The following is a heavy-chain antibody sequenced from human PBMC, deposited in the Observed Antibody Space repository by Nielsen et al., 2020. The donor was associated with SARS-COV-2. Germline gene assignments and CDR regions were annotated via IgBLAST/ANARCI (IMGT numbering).Heavy chain of an antibody. D-gene: IGHD6-19*01. CDR1: GGSIRSWSHY. CDR2: IYYSGST. J-gene: IGHJ3*02. CDR3: ARDRAAVSGSAFDI. Sequence: SETLSLTCTVSGGSIRSWSHYWGWIRQTPGKGLEWIGNIYYSGSTYYHPSLKSRVTISVDTSKNLFSLNLTPVTAADTALYYCARDRAAVSGSAFDIWGQGTMVTVSS. V-gene: IGHV4-39*07.